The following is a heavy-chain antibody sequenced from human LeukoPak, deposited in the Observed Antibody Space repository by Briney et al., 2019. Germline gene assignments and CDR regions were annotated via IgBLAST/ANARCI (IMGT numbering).Heavy chain of an antibody. CDR2: FHDGGST. D-gene: IGHD1-26*01. V-gene: IGHV4-59*02. CDR1: GGSVSSYY. CDR3: ARDQPSGSVGATGAFDI. J-gene: IGHJ3*02. Sequence: PSETLSLTCSVSGGSVSSYYWSWIRQPPGKGLEWIGFFHDGGSTVYNPSFKSRVTISVDTSKNQVYLKLTSVTAADTAVYYCARDQPSGSVGATGAFDIWGQGTMVTVSS.